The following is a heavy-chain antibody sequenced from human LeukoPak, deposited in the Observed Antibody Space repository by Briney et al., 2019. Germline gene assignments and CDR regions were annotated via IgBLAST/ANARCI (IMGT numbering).Heavy chain of an antibody. J-gene: IGHJ6*02. CDR3: ARDRIAAAGNYYYGMDV. Sequence: ASVKVSCKASGYTFTGYYMHWVRQAPGQGLEWMGWINPNSGGTNYAQKFQGRVTITADKSTSTAYMELSSLRSEDTAVYYCARDRIAAAGNYYYGMDVWGQGTTVTVSS. CDR2: INPNSGGT. V-gene: IGHV1-2*02. CDR1: GYTFTGYY. D-gene: IGHD6-13*01.